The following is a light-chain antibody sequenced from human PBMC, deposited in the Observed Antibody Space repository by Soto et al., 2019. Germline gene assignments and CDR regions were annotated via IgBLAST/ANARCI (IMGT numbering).Light chain of an antibody. V-gene: IGKV1-39*01. J-gene: IGKJ5*01. Sequence: DIQMTQSPSSLSASVGDRVTITFRASQSISSYLNWYRQKPGKAPELLIYSASNLQSGVPSRFSGSGSGTDFTLTISGLQSEDFATYYCQQSFSTPTFGQGTRLEI. CDR1: QSISSY. CDR2: SAS. CDR3: QQSFSTPT.